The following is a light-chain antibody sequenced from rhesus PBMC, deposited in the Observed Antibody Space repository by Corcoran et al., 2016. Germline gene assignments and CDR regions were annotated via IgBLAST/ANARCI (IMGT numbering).Light chain of an antibody. CDR2: AAS. V-gene: IGKV1S17*01. J-gene: IGKJ3*01. CDR1: QGISNN. Sequence: DIQMTQSPSSLSASVGDRVTITCQARQGISNNLAWYQQKPGKVPQLLIYAASTLQSGFPSRFRGSGSGTDFTLTISSLQPEEFATYYCQHGYGIFTFGPGTKLDIK. CDR3: QHGYGIFT.